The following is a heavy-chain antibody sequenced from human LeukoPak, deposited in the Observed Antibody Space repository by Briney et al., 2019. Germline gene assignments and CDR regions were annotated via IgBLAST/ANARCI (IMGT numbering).Heavy chain of an antibody. CDR2: INPSGGST. J-gene: IGHJ5*02. CDR1: GCTFTSYY. Sequence: ASVKVSCKASGCTFTSYYMHWVRQAPGQGLEWMGIINPSGGSTSYAQKFQGRVTMTRDTSTSTVYMELSSLRSEDTAVYYCAKRSIVATIRSGAHFDPWGQGTLVTVSS. D-gene: IGHD5-12*01. V-gene: IGHV1-46*01. CDR3: AKRSIVATIRSGAHFDP.